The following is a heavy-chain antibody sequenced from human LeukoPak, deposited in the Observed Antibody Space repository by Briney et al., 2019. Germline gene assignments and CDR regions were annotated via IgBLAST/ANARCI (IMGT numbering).Heavy chain of an antibody. V-gene: IGHV4-4*07. D-gene: IGHD3-22*01. CDR2: IYTSGST. CDR3: AALVVITTLRSGYFDY. J-gene: IGHJ4*02. CDR1: GYSISSGYY. Sequence: SETLSLTCTVSGYSISSGYYWSWIRQPAGKGLEWIGRIYTSGSTNYNPSLKSRVTMSVDTSKNQFSLKLSSVTAADTAVYYCAALVVITTLRSGYFDYWGQGTLVTVSS.